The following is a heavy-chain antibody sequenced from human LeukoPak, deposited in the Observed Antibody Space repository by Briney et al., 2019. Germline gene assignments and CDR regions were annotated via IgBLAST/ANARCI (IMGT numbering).Heavy chain of an antibody. Sequence: GESLRLSCAASGFTFSSYAMSWVRQVPGKGLEWVSSINGHTRDTYYADSVKGRFTVSRDNSKNTLYLQMNSLRAEDTAVYYCAKDPGTYYYDSSYYTGWGQGALVTVSS. D-gene: IGHD3-22*01. V-gene: IGHV3-23*01. CDR3: AKDPGTYYYDSSYYTG. CDR2: INGHTRDT. J-gene: IGHJ4*02. CDR1: GFTFSSYA.